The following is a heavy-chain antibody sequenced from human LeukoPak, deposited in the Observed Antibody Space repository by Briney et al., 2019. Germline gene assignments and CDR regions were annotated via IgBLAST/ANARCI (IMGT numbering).Heavy chain of an antibody. V-gene: IGHV3-23*01. D-gene: IGHD4-23*01. J-gene: IGHJ4*02. CDR3: ARDPTAVANLPQYYLDY. Sequence: SGGSLRLSCAASGFTFSSYAMSWVRQAPGKGLEWVSAISGSGGSTYYADSVRGRFTISSDNSKNTLYLQMNSLRVEDTAVYYCARDPTAVANLPQYYLDYWGQGILVTVSS. CDR2: ISGSGGST. CDR1: GFTFSSYA.